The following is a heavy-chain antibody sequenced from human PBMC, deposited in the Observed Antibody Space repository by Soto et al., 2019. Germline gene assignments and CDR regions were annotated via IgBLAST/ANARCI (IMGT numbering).Heavy chain of an antibody. D-gene: IGHD2-8*01. CDR1: GYTFTSYG. Sequence: QVQLVQSGAEVKKPGASVKVSCKASGYTFTSYGVNWVRQAPGQGLEWMGWIRSYNNSTNYAQKLQGRVTMTTVTATNTAYMELRSLRSDDTAVYYCARHGNGDDYWGQGTLVTVSS. V-gene: IGHV1-18*01. CDR2: IRSYNNST. J-gene: IGHJ4*02. CDR3: ARHGNGDDY.